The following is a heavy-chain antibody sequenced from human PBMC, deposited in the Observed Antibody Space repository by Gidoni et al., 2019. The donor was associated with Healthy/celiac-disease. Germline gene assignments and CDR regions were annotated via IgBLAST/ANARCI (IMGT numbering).Heavy chain of an antibody. J-gene: IGHJ4*02. Sequence: EVQLVESGGGLVKPGGSLRLSCAASGFHFSSFSMNWVRQASGKGLEWVASISSSSSYIYYADSVKGRFTSSRDNAKNSLYLQMNSLRAEDTAVYYCARATRVYFDYWGQGTLVTVSS. V-gene: IGHV3-21*01. CDR2: ISSSSSYI. CDR3: ARATRVYFDY. CDR1: GFHFSSFS.